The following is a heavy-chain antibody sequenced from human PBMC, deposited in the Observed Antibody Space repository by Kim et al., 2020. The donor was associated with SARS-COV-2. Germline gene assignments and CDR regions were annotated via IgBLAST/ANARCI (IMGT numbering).Heavy chain of an antibody. D-gene: IGHD1-26*01. CDR3: ARESGAFSPLDY. J-gene: IGHJ4*02. Sequence: SYSQKFQGRLTVARDTSTSTVYMELSSLRSEDTAVYYCARESGAFSPLDYWGQGILVTVSS. V-gene: IGHV1-46*01.